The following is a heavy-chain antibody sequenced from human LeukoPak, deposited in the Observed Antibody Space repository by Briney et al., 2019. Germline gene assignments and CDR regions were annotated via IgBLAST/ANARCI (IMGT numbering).Heavy chain of an antibody. J-gene: IGHJ4*02. Sequence: SETLSLTCAVSGGSMSGYYWNWIRQPPGKGLEWIGNIYYSGSTNYNPSLKSRVTIAVDTSKNQFSLKLSFVTAADTAVYYCARTGEVTTVCDSWGQGNLVTVSS. V-gene: IGHV4-59*08. CDR3: ARTGEVTTVCDS. CDR2: IYYSGST. D-gene: IGHD4-17*01. CDR1: GGSMSGYY.